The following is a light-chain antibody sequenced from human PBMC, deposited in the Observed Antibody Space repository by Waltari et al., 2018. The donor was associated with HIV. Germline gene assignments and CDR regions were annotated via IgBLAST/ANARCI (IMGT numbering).Light chain of an antibody. V-gene: IGLV1-51*01. J-gene: IGLJ3*02. CDR1: SSHIGNNY. Sequence: SALTQPPSVSAAPGQTVTISCSGSSSHIGNNYVSWFQQLPGAAPRFLIYDNNQRPSGVPDRFSGSRSGTSATLGVSGLQPGDEADYYCGTWDTSLDAGVFGGGTKLTVL. CDR3: GTWDTSLDAGV. CDR2: DNN.